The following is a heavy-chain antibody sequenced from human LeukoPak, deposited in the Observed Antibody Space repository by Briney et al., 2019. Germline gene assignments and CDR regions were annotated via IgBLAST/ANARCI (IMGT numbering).Heavy chain of an antibody. CDR3: ARDNYILRAFDI. CDR1: GFTFSDYY. V-gene: IGHV3-11*05. J-gene: IGHJ3*02. D-gene: IGHD2-21*01. Sequence: GGSLRLSCAASGFTFSDYYMSWIRQAPGRGLEWVSYISSTSSYINYADSVKGRFTISRDNAKNTLYLQMNSLRAEDAAVYYCARDNYILRAFDIWGQGTMVTVSS. CDR2: ISSTSSYI.